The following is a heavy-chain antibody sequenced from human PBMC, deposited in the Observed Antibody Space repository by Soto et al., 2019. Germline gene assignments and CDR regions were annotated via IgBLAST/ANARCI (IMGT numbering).Heavy chain of an antibody. CDR3: GRDKGQWLVSD. V-gene: IGHV1-18*01. CDR2: ISTYNSNT. D-gene: IGHD6-19*01. J-gene: IGHJ1*01. CDR1: GYIFTSYG. Sequence: QVQLVQSGAEVKKPGASVKVSCKASGYIFTSYGIRWVRQAPGQGLGWMGRISTYNSNTKYAQKLQGRVTMTTDTSASREYMELSSLRSADTAVYYCGRDKGQWLVSDWGQGTLVTVSS.